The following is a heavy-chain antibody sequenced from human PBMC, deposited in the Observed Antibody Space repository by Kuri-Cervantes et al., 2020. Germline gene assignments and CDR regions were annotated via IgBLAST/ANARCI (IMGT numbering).Heavy chain of an antibody. J-gene: IGHJ4*02. D-gene: IGHD2-2*01. Sequence: SETLSLTCAVYGGSFSGYYWSWIRQPPGKGLEWIGEINHSGSTNYNPSLKSRVTISVDTSKNQFSLKLSSVTAADTAVYYCATGYCSSTSCYGSFFDYWGQGTLVTVSS. CDR3: ATGYCSSTSCYGSFFDY. V-gene: IGHV4-34*01. CDR2: INHSGST. CDR1: GGSFSGYY.